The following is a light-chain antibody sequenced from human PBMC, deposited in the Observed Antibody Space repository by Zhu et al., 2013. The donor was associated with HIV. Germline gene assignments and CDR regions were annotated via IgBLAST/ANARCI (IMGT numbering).Light chain of an antibody. Sequence: DIQMTQSPSSLSASVGDRVTITCRASQGIRNYLAWYQQKPGKVPKLLIYAASALQSGVPSRFSGSGSGTDFTLTISSLQPEDVATYYCQKYNSAPXTFGGGTKVEIK. J-gene: IGKJ4*01. CDR2: AAS. V-gene: IGKV1-27*01. CDR3: QKYNSAPXT. CDR1: QGIRNY.